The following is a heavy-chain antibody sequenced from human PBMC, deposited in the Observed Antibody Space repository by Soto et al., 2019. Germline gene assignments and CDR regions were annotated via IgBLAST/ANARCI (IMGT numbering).Heavy chain of an antibody. Sequence: PSETLSLTCAVYGGSFSGYYWSWIRQPPGKGLEWIGEINHSGSTNYNPSLKSRVTISVDTSKNQFSLKLSSVTAADTAVYYCARGGHGPRFGETIRMDVWGQGNTVTVSS. CDR3: ARGGHGPRFGETIRMDV. CDR1: GGSFSGYY. V-gene: IGHV4-34*01. D-gene: IGHD3-10*01. J-gene: IGHJ6*02. CDR2: INHSGST.